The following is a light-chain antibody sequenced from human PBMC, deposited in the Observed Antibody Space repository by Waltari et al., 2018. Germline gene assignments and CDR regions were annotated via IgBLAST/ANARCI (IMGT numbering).Light chain of an antibody. Sequence: EIVLTQSPATLSLSPGERATLSCRASQSISRYLAWYQQKPGQAPSLLIYEASNRATSIPARFSSSGSTTDITLTISSPEPEDFAVYYCQQRSNWPLTFGGGTKVEIK. CDR1: QSISRY. V-gene: IGKV3-11*01. CDR3: QQRSNWPLT. J-gene: IGKJ4*01. CDR2: EAS.